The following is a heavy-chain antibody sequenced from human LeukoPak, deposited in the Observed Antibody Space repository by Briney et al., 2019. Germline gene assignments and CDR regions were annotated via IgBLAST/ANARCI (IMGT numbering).Heavy chain of an antibody. CDR2: IYYSGST. CDR3: ARGTMIVPQDI. D-gene: IGHD3-22*01. CDR1: GGSISSGDYY. Sequence: PSETLSLTCTVSGGSISSGDYYWSWIRQPPGKGLEWIGYIYYSGSTYYNPSLKSRVTISVDTSKNQFSLKLNSVTAADTAVYYCARGTMIVPQDIWGQGTMVTVSS. V-gene: IGHV4-30-4*02. J-gene: IGHJ3*02.